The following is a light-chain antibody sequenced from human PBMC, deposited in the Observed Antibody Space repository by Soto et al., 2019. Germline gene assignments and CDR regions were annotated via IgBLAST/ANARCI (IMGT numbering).Light chain of an antibody. J-gene: IGKJ1*01. CDR3: MQALQGPMT. Sequence: EIVMSQSPLSLPVTPGEPASISCRSSQSLLYSDGYNYLDWYLQKPGQSPQLLIYLGSDRASGVPDRFSGSGSGTDFTLKISRVEAEDVGVYYCMQALQGPMTLGQGTKVEIK. CDR1: QSLLYSDGYNY. CDR2: LGS. V-gene: IGKV2-28*01.